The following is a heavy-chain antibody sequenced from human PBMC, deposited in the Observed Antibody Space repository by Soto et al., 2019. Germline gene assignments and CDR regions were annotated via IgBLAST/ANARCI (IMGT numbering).Heavy chain of an antibody. V-gene: IGHV3-30-3*01. D-gene: IGHD3-10*01. J-gene: IGHJ6*02. CDR2: ISYDGSNK. CDR3: AREPITMVRGVIRYYYYGMDV. CDR1: GFTFSSYA. Sequence: GGSLRLSCAASGFTFSSYAMHWVRQAPGKGLEWVAVISYDGSNKYYADSVKGGFTISRDNSKNTLYLQMNSLRAEDTAVYYCAREPITMVRGVIRYYYYGMDVWGQGTTVTVSS.